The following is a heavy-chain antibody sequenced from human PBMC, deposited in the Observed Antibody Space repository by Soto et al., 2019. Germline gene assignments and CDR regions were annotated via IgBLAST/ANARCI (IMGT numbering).Heavy chain of an antibody. CDR1: GYTFTSYD. V-gene: IGHV1-8*01. J-gene: IGHJ6*03. CDR2: MNPNSGNT. CDR3: ARVYYDFWSGYSNYYMDV. D-gene: IGHD3-3*01. Sequence: VSCKASGYTFTSYDINWVRQATGQGLEWMGWMNPNSGNTGYAQKFQGRVTMTRNTSISTAYMELSSLRSEDTAVYYCARVYYDFWSGYSNYYMDVWGKGNPGHRLL.